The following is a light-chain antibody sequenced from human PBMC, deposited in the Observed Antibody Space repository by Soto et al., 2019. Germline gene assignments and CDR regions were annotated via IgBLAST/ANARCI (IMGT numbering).Light chain of an antibody. J-gene: IGKJ1*01. Sequence: EIVMTQSPATLSMSRGGRATLSCRTSESISSNLAWYQQKPGQAPRLLIYGASSRATGIPDRFSGSGSGTDFTLTISRLEPEDFAVYYCQQYGSSLTWTFGQGTKVDIK. V-gene: IGKV3-20*01. CDR1: ESISSN. CDR2: GAS. CDR3: QQYGSSLTWT.